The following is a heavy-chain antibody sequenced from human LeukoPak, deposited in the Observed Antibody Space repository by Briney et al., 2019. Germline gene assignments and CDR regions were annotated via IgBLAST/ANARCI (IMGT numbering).Heavy chain of an antibody. CDR3: AHTIGFGESQQPFDY. CDR2: IFWDDDK. CDR1: GFSLSTSGVG. V-gene: IGHV2-5*02. Sequence: SGPTLVNPTQTLTLTCTFSGFSLSTSGVGVGWIRQPPGKALEWLALIFWDDDKRYSPSLKSRLTITKDTSKNQVVLTMTNMDPVDAATYYCAHTIGFGESQQPFDYWGQGTLVTVSS. D-gene: IGHD3-10*01. J-gene: IGHJ4*02.